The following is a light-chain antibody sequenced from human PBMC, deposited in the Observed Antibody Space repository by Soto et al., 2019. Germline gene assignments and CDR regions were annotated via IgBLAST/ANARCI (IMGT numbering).Light chain of an antibody. Sequence: QPALTSPASGYSVDRESSPIFCTGTSSDVGAYNFVSWYQQHPGKAPKLIIYDVNNRPSEVSNRFSGSKSGNTASLTISGLQAEDEGDYYCSSFTTGVNYVFGIGTKVTVL. CDR2: DVN. J-gene: IGLJ1*01. CDR3: SSFTTGVNYV. V-gene: IGLV2-14*03. CDR1: SSDVGAYNF.